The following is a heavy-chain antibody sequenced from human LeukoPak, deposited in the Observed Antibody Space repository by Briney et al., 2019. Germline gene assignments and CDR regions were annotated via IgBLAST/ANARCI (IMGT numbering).Heavy chain of an antibody. CDR3: ARVAYSGYDYRGYFDY. CDR1: GGSISSYY. Sequence: SETLSLTCTVSGGSISSYYWSWIRQPPGKGLEWIGYTFYTGSTNYNPSLKSRVTISVDTSKNQFSLKLSSVTAADTAVYYCARVAYSGYDYRGYFDYWGQGTLVTVSS. D-gene: IGHD5-12*01. J-gene: IGHJ4*02. CDR2: TFYTGST. V-gene: IGHV4-59*12.